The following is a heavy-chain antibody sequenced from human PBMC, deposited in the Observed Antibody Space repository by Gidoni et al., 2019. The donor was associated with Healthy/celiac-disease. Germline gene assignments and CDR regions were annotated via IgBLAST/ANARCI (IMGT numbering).Heavy chain of an antibody. Sequence: EVQLLESGGGLVQPGGSVRLSCAASGFTFSSYAMSWVRQAPGKGLEWVSAISGSGGSTYYADSVKGRFTISRDNSKNTLYLQMNSLRAEDTAVYYCAKDLLKGKGRGYYYYGMDVWGQGTTVTVSS. D-gene: IGHD1-26*01. CDR1: GFTFSSYA. V-gene: IGHV3-23*01. J-gene: IGHJ6*02. CDR3: AKDLLKGKGRGYYYYGMDV. CDR2: ISGSGGST.